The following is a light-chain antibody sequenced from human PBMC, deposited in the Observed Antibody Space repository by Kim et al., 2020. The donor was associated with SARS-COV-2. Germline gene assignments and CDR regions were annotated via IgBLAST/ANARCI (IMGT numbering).Light chain of an antibody. Sequence: GQKVTSCCSGSSSNIGNNYVSWYQQLPGTAPKLLIYDNNKRPSGIPDRFSGSKSGTSATLGITGLQTGDEADYYCGTWDSSLSAVVFGGGTQLTVL. CDR2: DNN. J-gene: IGLJ2*01. CDR1: SSNIGNNY. CDR3: GTWDSSLSAVV. V-gene: IGLV1-51*01.